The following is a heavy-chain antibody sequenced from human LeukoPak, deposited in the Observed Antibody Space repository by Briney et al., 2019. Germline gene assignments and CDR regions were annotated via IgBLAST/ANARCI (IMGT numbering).Heavy chain of an antibody. V-gene: IGHV4-39*01. J-gene: IGHJ4*02. D-gene: IGHD3-9*01. CDR3: ARHVVRYFAWLPKGGFDY. Sequence: PSETLSVTCTVSGDSISSSSYYWGWIRQPPGKGLERIGSIYYSGSTYYNPSLKSRVTISVDTSKNQFSLKLSSVTAADTAVYYCARHVVRYFAWLPKGGFDYWGQGTLVTVSS. CDR2: IYYSGST. CDR1: GDSISSSSYY.